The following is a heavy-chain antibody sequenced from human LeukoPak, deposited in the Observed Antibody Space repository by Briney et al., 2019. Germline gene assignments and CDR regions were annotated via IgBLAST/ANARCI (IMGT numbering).Heavy chain of an antibody. V-gene: IGHV1-18*01. CDR2: SSAYNGNT. CDR1: GYTFTSYG. CDR3: ARDRRINYYDSSGYLRPTFDY. J-gene: IGHJ4*02. D-gene: IGHD3-22*01. Sequence: ASVKVSCKASGYTFTSYGISWVRQAPGQGLEWMGWSSAYNGNTNYAQKLQGRVTMTTDTSTSTAYMELRSLRSDDTAVYYCARDRRINYYDSSGYLRPTFDYWGQGTLVTVSS.